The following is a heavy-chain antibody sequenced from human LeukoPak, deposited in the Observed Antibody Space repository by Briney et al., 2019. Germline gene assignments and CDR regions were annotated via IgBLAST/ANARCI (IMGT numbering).Heavy chain of an antibody. Sequence: GGLRLSCAASGFTFSSYSMNWVRQAPGKGLEWVSSISSSSSYIYYADSVKGRFTISRDNAKNSLYLQMNSLRAEDTAVYYCARDPSRYNWNDLDYWGQGTLVTVSS. CDR1: GFTFSSYS. D-gene: IGHD1-1*01. J-gene: IGHJ4*02. V-gene: IGHV3-21*01. CDR2: ISSSSSYI. CDR3: ARDPSRYNWNDLDY.